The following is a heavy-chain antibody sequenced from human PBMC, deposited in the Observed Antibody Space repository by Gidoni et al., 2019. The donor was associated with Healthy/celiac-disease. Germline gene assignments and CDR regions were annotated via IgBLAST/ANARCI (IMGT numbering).Heavy chain of an antibody. CDR2: ISYDGSNK. CDR3: AKEGWCSGGSCYSVLQY. J-gene: IGHJ4*02. CDR1: GFTFSSYG. Sequence: LVESGGGVGQPGRYLRLSCAASGFTFSSYGMHWVRQAPGKGLEWVAVISYDGSNKYYAASVKGRFTISRDNSKNTLYLQMNSLRAEDTDVYYCAKEGWCSGGSCYSVLQYWGQGTLVTVSS. D-gene: IGHD2-15*01. V-gene: IGHV3-30*18.